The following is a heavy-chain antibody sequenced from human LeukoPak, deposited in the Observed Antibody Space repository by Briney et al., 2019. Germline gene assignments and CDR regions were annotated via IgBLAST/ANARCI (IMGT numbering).Heavy chain of an antibody. V-gene: IGHV1-24*01. D-gene: IGHD1-26*01. Sequence: APVKVSCKVSGYTLTELSMHWVRQAPGKGLEWMGGFDPEDGETIYAQKFQGRVTMTEDTSTDTAYMELSSLRSEDTAVYYCATDPRYSGSYYFDYWGQGTLVTASS. CDR3: ATDPRYSGSYYFDY. CDR1: GYTLTELS. J-gene: IGHJ4*02. CDR2: FDPEDGET.